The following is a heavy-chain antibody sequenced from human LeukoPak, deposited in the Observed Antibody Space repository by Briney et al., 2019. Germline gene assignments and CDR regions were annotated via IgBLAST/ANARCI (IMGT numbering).Heavy chain of an antibody. Sequence: ASVKVSCKASGYTFTGYYMHWVRQAPGQGLEWMGRINPNSGGTNYAQKFQGRVTMTRDTSISTAYMELSRLRSDDTAVYYCARDLYYYDSSGYWVYYFDYWGQGTLVTVSS. CDR3: ARDLYYYDSSGYWVYYFDY. J-gene: IGHJ4*02. V-gene: IGHV1-2*06. CDR2: INPNSGGT. D-gene: IGHD3-22*01. CDR1: GYTFTGYY.